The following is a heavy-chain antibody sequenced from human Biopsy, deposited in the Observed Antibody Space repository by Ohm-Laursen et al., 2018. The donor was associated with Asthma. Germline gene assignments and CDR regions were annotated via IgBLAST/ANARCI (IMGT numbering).Heavy chain of an antibody. Sequence: SETLSLTCTVSGGSISSSYWSWIRQPPGKGLEWIGYIYYSGSTSHNPSLTSRLTISVDTSKNQFSLKLTSVTAADTAVYYCARASLAARANWFDPWGQGTLGSVSS. V-gene: IGHV4-59*08. J-gene: IGHJ5*02. D-gene: IGHD6-6*01. CDR1: GGSISSSY. CDR3: ARASLAARANWFDP. CDR2: IYYSGST.